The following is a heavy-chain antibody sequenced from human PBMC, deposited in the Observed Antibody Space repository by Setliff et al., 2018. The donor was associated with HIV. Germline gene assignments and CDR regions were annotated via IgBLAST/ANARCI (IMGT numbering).Heavy chain of an antibody. D-gene: IGHD3-10*01. CDR2: IIPILGTA. CDR1: GGTFSNYA. CDR3: ARGAHPGSAEDYYYYYMDV. J-gene: IGHJ6*03. V-gene: IGHV1-69*05. Sequence: SVKVSCKASGGTFSNYAINWVRQAPGQGLEWMVGIIPILGTANYAQKFQGRVTITTDESTSTAYIELSSLRSEDTAVYYCARGAHPGSAEDYYYYYMDVWGKGTTVTVSS.